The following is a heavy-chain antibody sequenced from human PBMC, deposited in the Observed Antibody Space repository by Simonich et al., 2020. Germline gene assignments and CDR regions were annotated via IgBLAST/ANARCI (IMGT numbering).Heavy chain of an antibody. CDR3: ANNKGWD. V-gene: IGHV4-38-2*01. CDR2: IYHSGST. CDR1: GYSISRGYY. Sequence: QVQLQESGPGLVKPSETLSLTCAVSGYSISRGYYWGWIRQPPGKGLEWIGSIYHSGSTYYNPSLKSRVTISVDTSKNQFSLKLSSVTAADTAVYYCANNKGWDWGQGTLVTVSS. D-gene: IGHD1-26*01. J-gene: IGHJ4*02.